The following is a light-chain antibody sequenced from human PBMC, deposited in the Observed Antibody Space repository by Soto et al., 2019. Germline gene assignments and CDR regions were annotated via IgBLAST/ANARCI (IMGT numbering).Light chain of an antibody. CDR2: DNT. V-gene: IGLV1-51*01. CDR3: GTWDTSLSAFDV. CDR1: SSNIGTNY. Sequence: QSVLTQPPSVSAAPGQKVTISCAGSSSNIGTNYVSWYQHLPGTAPKLLIFDNTKRPSGIPDRFSGFKSGTSATLDIAGLQTGDEADYYCGTWDTSLSAFDVFGTGTKVTVL. J-gene: IGLJ1*01.